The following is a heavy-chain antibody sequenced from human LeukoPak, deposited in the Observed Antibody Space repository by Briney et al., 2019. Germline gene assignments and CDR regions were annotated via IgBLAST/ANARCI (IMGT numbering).Heavy chain of an antibody. D-gene: IGHD3-22*01. V-gene: IGHV3-30*02. Sequence: QPGGSLRLSRAASGFTFSSYGMHWVRQAPGKGLEWVAFIRYDGSNKYYADSVKGRFTISRDNSKNTLYLQMNSLRAEDTAVYYCAKGGLYYYDSSGYYPIYWGQGTLVTVSS. J-gene: IGHJ4*02. CDR2: IRYDGSNK. CDR3: AKGGLYYYDSSGYYPIY. CDR1: GFTFSSYG.